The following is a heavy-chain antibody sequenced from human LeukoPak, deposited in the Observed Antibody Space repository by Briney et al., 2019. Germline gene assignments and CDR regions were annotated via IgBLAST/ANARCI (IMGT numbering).Heavy chain of an antibody. J-gene: IGHJ4*02. Sequence: GGSLRLSCAASGFTFSSYSMNWVRQAPGKGLEWVSSISSSSSYIYYADSVKGRFTISRDNSKNTLYLQMNSLTVEDTAAYYCARSQSSSLIDYWGQGTLVTVSS. CDR1: GFTFSSYS. CDR2: ISSSSSYI. CDR3: ARSQSSSLIDY. D-gene: IGHD6-13*01. V-gene: IGHV3-21*01.